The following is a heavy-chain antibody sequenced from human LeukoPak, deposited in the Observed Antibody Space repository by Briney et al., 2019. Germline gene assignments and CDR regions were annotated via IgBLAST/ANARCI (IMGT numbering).Heavy chain of an antibody. D-gene: IGHD2-15*01. V-gene: IGHV3-49*04. CDR2: IRSKAYGGTT. CDR1: GFTFGDYA. CDR3: TRTVGLDP. Sequence: PGRSLRLSCTASGFTFGDYAMSWVRQAPGKGLEWVGFIRSKAYGGTTECAASVKGRFTISRDDSKSIAYLQMNSLKTEDTAVYYCTRTVGLDPWGQGTLVTVSS. J-gene: IGHJ5*02.